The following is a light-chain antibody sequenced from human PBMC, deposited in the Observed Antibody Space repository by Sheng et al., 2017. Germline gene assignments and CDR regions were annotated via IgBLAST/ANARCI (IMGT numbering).Light chain of an antibody. CDR1: QDMSNY. V-gene: IGKV1-39*01. CDR2: AAF. Sequence: DIQMTQSPSSLSASVGDTVTITCQASQDMSNYLNWYQQKPGKAPKLLIYAAFTLQSGVPSRFSGSGSGTDFTLTISSLQPEDFATYYCQQSYSTPYTFGQGTKLEIK. CDR3: QQSYSTPYT. J-gene: IGKJ2*01.